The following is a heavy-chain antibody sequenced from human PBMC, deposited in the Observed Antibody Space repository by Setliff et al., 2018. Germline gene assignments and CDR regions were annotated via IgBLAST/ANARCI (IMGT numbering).Heavy chain of an antibody. CDR3: ARIFLYGTSWYFDN. CDR1: GYTFTSYG. J-gene: IGHJ4*02. V-gene: IGHV1-69*05. CDR2: IIPIFGTT. Sequence: SVKVSCKASGYTFTSYGISWVRQAPGQGLEWMGGIIPIFGTTNYAQRFQGRVTITTDESTSTAYMELSSLRSEDTAVYFCARIFLYGTSWYFDNWGQGTLVTVSS. D-gene: IGHD3-3*01.